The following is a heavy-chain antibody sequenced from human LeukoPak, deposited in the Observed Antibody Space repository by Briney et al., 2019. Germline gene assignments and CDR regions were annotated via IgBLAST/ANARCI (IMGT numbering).Heavy chain of an antibody. Sequence: PSETLSLTCTVSGGSISSSSYYWGWIRQPPGKGLEWIGSIYYSGSTYYNPSLKSRVTISVDTSKNQFSLKLSSVTAADTAVYYCARVCSSTSCYGGAFDIWGQGTMVTVSS. V-gene: IGHV4-39*07. D-gene: IGHD2-2*01. CDR1: GGSISSSSYY. CDR2: IYYSGST. J-gene: IGHJ3*02. CDR3: ARVCSSTSCYGGAFDI.